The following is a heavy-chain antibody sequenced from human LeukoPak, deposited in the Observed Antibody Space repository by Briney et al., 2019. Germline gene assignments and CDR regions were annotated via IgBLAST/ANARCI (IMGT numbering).Heavy chain of an antibody. CDR1: GVTTFGYW. Sequence: VGAPRDSSAQPGVTTFGYWMSWGRNAPGKGLEGASNIKQEGSGTYYVHSVKGRFTISRDNAKNSLYLQMNSLRAEDTAVYYCARDRGYCSSTSCPSLDYWGQGTLVTVSS. D-gene: IGHD2-2*01. CDR3: ARDRGYCSSTSCPSLDY. J-gene: IGHJ4*02. CDR2: IKQEGSGT. V-gene: IGHV3-7*03.